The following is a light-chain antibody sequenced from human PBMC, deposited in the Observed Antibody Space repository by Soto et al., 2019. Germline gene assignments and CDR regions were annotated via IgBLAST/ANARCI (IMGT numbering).Light chain of an antibody. J-gene: IGLJ2*01. CDR2: EVV. Sequence: QSALTQPASVSGSPGQSITVSCTGTSSDIAAYNYVSWYQQYPGKAPKLIIFEVVNRPSGISSRFSGSKSGNTASLTISGLQAEDEADYYCSSYATSGTLVIFGGGTKVTVL. CDR1: SSDIAAYNY. V-gene: IGLV2-14*01. CDR3: SSYATSGTLVI.